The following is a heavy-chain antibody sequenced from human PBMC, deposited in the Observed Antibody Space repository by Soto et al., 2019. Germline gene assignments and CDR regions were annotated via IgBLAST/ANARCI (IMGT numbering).Heavy chain of an antibody. J-gene: IGHJ5*02. Sequence: QLQLQESGPGLVKPSETLSLTCTVSGGSISSSSYYWGWIRQPPGKGLEWIGSIYYSGSTYYNPSLKSRVTISVDRSKNQFSLKLSSVTAADTAVYYCARSTVTKIVNWFDPWGQGTLVTVSS. CDR3: ARSTVTKIVNWFDP. D-gene: IGHD4-17*01. CDR1: GGSISSSSYY. V-gene: IGHV4-39*07. CDR2: IYYSGST.